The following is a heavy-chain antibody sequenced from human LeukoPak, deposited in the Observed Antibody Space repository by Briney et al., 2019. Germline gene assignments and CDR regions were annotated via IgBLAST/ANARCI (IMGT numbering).Heavy chain of an antibody. CDR2: ISSSGSTI. D-gene: IGHD2-2*02. J-gene: IGHJ4*02. CDR1: GFTFSDYY. CDR3: ARADPAGYCSSTSCYSFDY. V-gene: IGHV3-11*01. Sequence: PGGSLRLSCAASGFTFSDYYMSWIRQAPGKGLEWVSYISSSGSTIYYADSVKGRFTISGDNAKYSLYLQMNSLRAEDTAVYYCARADPAGYCSSTSCYSFDYWGQGTLVTVSS.